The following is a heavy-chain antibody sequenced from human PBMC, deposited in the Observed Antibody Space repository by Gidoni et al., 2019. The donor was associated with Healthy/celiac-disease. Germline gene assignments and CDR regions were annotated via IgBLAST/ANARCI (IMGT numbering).Heavy chain of an antibody. CDR2: IYYSGST. CDR3: ARVDIVAGREYYFDY. D-gene: IGHD5-12*01. CDR1: GGSVSSGSYY. J-gene: IGHJ4*02. V-gene: IGHV4-61*01. Sequence: QVQLQESGPGLVKPSETLSLTCTVSGGSVSSGSYYWSWIRQPPGKGLEWIGYIYYSGSTNYNPSLKSRVTISVDTSKNQFSLKLSSVTAADTAVYYCARVDIVAGREYYFDYWGQGTLATVSS.